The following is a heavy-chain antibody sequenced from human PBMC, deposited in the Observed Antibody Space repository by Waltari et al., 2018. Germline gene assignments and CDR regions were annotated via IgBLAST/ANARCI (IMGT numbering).Heavy chain of an antibody. V-gene: IGHV3-7*01. Sequence: EVQLVESGGDLVQPGGSLGLAVAAPGFGFSSYWMSWVRQAPGKGLEWLANIKRDGTERYYVDSVKGRFTVSRDNAKNSVYLQMNGLRGEDTAIYYCAKYGDYYLDVWGQGTTVTVSS. CDR2: IKRDGTER. CDR1: GFGFSSYW. CDR3: AKYGDYYLDV. J-gene: IGHJ6*03. D-gene: IGHD2-8*01.